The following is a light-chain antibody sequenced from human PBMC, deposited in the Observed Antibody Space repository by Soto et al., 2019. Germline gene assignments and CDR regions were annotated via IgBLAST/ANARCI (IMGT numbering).Light chain of an antibody. CDR1: QSISSY. CDR2: AAS. J-gene: IGKJ2*01. V-gene: IGKV1-39*01. CDR3: QQSYGTPMST. Sequence: DIQMTQSPSSLSASVGDRVTITCRASQSISSYLNWYQQKPGKAPKLLIYAASSLQSGVPSRFSGSGSGTDFTLTISSLQPEDFATYYCQQSYGTPMSTFGQGTKLEIK.